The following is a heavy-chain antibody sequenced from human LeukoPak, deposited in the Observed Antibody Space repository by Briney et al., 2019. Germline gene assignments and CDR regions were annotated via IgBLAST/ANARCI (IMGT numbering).Heavy chain of an antibody. D-gene: IGHD5-24*01. CDR1: GFTFNNIY. CDR3: ASAGEEIEVLSPDQ. V-gene: IGHV3-11*06. Sequence: AGGSLRLSCAASGFTFNNIYGSWIRQAPGKGLEWISYIFSSSSDTYYADSVKGRFAISRDNAKNSLFLQRHSLRAEDTAFYFCASAGEEIEVLSPDQWGRGTLVTVSS. J-gene: IGHJ4*02. CDR2: IFSSSSDT.